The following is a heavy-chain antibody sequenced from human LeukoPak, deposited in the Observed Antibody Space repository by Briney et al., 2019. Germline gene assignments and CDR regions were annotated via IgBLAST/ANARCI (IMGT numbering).Heavy chain of an antibody. V-gene: IGHV4-38-2*01. D-gene: IGHD3-22*01. Sequence: SETLSLTCRVSDYYINNGYYWGWIRQPPGKGLEWIGEINHSGSTNYNPSLKSRVTISVDTSKNQFSLKLSSVTAADTAVYYCARHGPCYYDSSGYYCVSYFDYWGQGTLVTVSS. CDR3: ARHGPCYYDSSGYYCVSYFDY. J-gene: IGHJ4*02. CDR2: INHSGST. CDR1: DYYINNGYY.